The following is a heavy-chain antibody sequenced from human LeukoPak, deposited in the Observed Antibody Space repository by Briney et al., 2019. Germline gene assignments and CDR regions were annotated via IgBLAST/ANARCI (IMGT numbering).Heavy chain of an antibody. V-gene: IGHV3-23*01. J-gene: IGHJ4*02. CDR1: VFIFSGSA. CDR3: SKALLGATRGIDY. D-gene: IGHD1-26*01. CDR2: ISASGGST. Sequence: PGGSLRLSCAASVFIFSGSAMSSVRQAPGKGLEWVSAISASGGSTYYADSVKGRFTISRDNSKNTLYLQLNSLRAEDTAVYYCSKALLGATRGIDYWGQGTLVTVSS.